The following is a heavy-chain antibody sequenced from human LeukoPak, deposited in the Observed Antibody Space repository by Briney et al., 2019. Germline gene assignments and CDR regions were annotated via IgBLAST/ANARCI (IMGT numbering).Heavy chain of an antibody. D-gene: IGHD5-24*01. V-gene: IGHV4-59*01. CDR3: ARDGRDGYNYDY. CDR2: IYYSGST. CDR1: GGSISSYY. J-gene: IGHJ4*02. Sequence: PSETLSLTCTVSGGSISSYYWSWIRQPPGKGLEWIGYIYYSGSTNYNPSLKSRVTISVDTSKNQFSLKLSSVTAADTAVYYCARDGRDGYNYDYWGQGTLSPSPQ.